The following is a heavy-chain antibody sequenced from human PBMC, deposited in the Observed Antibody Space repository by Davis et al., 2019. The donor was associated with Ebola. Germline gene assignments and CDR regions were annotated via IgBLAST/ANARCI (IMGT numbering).Heavy chain of an antibody. V-gene: IGHV5-10-1*01. Sequence: PGGSLRLSCKGSGYSFSSYWLAWVRHMPGKGLEWMGRVDPSNSHTTYSPSFQGHVSFSADKSINTAYLQWSALKASGTATYYCARQSAGYYNYAMDVWGQGTAVTVSS. J-gene: IGHJ6*02. CDR1: GYSFSSYW. D-gene: IGHD6-13*01. CDR3: ARQSAGYYNYAMDV. CDR2: VDPSNSHT.